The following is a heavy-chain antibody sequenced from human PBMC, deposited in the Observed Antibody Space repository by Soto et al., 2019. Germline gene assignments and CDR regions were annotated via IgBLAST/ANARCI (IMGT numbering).Heavy chain of an antibody. CDR3: ARVASRDGMDV. V-gene: IGHV4-61*01. J-gene: IGHJ6*02. CDR1: GGSVSSGSYY. CDR2: IYYSGST. Sequence: QVQLQESGAGLVKPSEALSLTCTVSGGSVSSGSYYWSWIRQPPGKGLEWIGYIYYSGSTNYNPSLKSRVTLSVDTAKNQFPLKLSSVTAADTAVYDSARVASRDGMDVWGQGTTVTVSS. D-gene: IGHD2-2*01.